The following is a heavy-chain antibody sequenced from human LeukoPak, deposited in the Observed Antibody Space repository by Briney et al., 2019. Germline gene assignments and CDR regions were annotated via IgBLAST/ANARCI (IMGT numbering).Heavy chain of an antibody. CDR3: ARAGGGDPFDP. D-gene: IGHD2-21*02. CDR2: ISSSSSTI. J-gene: IGHJ5*02. Sequence: GGSLRLSCAVSGFTFSSYSMNWVRQAPGKGLEWVSYISSSSSTIYYADSVKGRFTISRDNAKNSLYLQMNSLRAEDTAVYYCARAGGGDPFDPWGQGTLVTVSS. V-gene: IGHV3-48*01. CDR1: GFTFSSYS.